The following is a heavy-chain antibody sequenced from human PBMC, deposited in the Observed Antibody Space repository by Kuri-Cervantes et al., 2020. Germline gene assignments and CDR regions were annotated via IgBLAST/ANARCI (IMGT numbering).Heavy chain of an antibody. CDR2: IYHSGST. Sequence: LRLSCAVSGGSISSGGYSWSWIRQPPGKGLEWIGYIYHSGSTYYNPSLKSRVTISVDRSKNQFSLKLSSVTAADTAVYYCARGLTNWFDPWGQGTLVTVSS. D-gene: IGHD3-22*01. V-gene: IGHV4-30-2*01. J-gene: IGHJ5*02. CDR3: ARGLTNWFDP. CDR1: GGSISSGGYS.